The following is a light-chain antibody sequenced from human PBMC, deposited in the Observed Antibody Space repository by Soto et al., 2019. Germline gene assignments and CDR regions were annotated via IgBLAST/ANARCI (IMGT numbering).Light chain of an antibody. CDR1: QSVSSSY. V-gene: IGKV3-20*01. CDR3: QQYGSSPLT. Sequence: LTQSPGTLSLSPGERATLSCRASQSVSSSYLAWYQQKPGQAPRLLIYGASSRATGIPDRFSGSGSGTDFTLTISRLEPEDFAVYYGQQYGSSPLTFGGGTKVEIK. CDR2: GAS. J-gene: IGKJ4*01.